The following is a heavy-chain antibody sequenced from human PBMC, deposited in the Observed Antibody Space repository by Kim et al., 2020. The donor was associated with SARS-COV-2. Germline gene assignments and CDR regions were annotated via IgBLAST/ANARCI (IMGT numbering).Heavy chain of an antibody. CDR2: ISWNSGSI. CDR3: AKGSYDILTGPFNWFDP. D-gene: IGHD3-9*01. CDR1: GFTFGDYA. J-gene: IGHJ5*02. V-gene: IGHV3-9*01. Sequence: GGSLRLSCAASGFTFGDYAMHWVRQAPGKGLEWVSGISWNSGSIGYADSVKGRFTISRDNAKNSLYLQMNSLRAEDTALYYCAKGSYDILTGPFNWFDPWGQGTLVTVSS.